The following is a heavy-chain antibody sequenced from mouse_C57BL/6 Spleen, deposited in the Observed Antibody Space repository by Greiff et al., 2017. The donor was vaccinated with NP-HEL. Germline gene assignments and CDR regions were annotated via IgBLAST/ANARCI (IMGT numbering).Heavy chain of an antibody. J-gene: IGHJ2*01. V-gene: IGHV1-15*01. D-gene: IGHD2-2*01. CDR3: TRDYGYNYFDY. CDR1: GYTFTDYE. CDR2: IDPETGGT. Sequence: QVQLKESGAELVRPGASVTLSCKASGYTFTDYEMHWVKQTPVHGLEWIGAIDPETGGTAYNQKFKGKAILTADKSSSTAYMELRSLTSEDSAVYYCTRDYGYNYFDYWGQGTTLTVSS.